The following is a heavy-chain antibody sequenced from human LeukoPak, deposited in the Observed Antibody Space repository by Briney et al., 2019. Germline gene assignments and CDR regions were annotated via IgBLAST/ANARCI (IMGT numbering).Heavy chain of an antibody. CDR1: RFTFSNYW. CDR3: ARKLYYYDSGGSAGYAGWFDP. J-gene: IGHJ5*02. Sequence: GESLKISCAVSRFTFSNYWMSWVRRAPGKGLEWVANINQDGSEKYYVDSVKGRFSISRDNAKNALYLQMNSLRAEDTAVYYCARKLYYYDSGGSAGYAGWFDPWGQGTLVTASS. D-gene: IGHD3-22*01. CDR2: INQDGSEK. V-gene: IGHV3-7*05.